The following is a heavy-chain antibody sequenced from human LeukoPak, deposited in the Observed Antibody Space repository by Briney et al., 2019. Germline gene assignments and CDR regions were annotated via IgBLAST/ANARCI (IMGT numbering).Heavy chain of an antibody. Sequence: SETLSLTCAVYGGSFSGYYWSWIRQPPGKGLEWIGEINHSGSTNYNPSLKSRVTISVDTSKNQFSLKLSSVTAADTAVYYCARANFWSGYYGSYYYYGMDVWGQGTTVTVSS. V-gene: IGHV4-34*01. J-gene: IGHJ6*02. D-gene: IGHD3-3*01. CDR3: ARANFWSGYYGSYYYYGMDV. CDR2: INHSGST. CDR1: GGSFSGYY.